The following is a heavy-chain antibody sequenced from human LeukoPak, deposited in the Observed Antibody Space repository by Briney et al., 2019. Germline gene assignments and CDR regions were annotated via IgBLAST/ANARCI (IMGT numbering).Heavy chain of an antibody. CDR2: ISSSGSTI. V-gene: IGHV3-48*03. Sequence: PGGSLRLSCAASGFTFSSYEMNWVRQAPGKGLEWVSYISSSGSTIYYADSVKGRFTISRDNAKNSLYLQMNSLRAEDTAVYYCARGNPSSLDYWGQGTLVTVSS. CDR3: ARGNPSSLDY. J-gene: IGHJ4*02. D-gene: IGHD6-19*01. CDR1: GFTFSSYE.